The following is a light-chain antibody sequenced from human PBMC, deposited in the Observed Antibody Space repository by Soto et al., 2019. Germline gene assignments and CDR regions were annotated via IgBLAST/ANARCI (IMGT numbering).Light chain of an antibody. CDR3: QQYNNWPPWT. CDR2: GAS. CDR1: QSVSSN. V-gene: IGKV3-15*01. J-gene: IGKJ1*01. Sequence: ERVMTQSPDTLSVSPGQRATLSCRSSQSVSSNLAWYQQKPGQAPRRLISGASTRATGIPARFSGSGSGTEFTLTISSLQSEDFAVYYCQQYNNWPPWTFGQGTKVEIK.